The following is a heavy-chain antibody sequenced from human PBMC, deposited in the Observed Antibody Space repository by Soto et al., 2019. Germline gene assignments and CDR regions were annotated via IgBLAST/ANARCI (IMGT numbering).Heavy chain of an antibody. CDR2: MNPDSGDT. CDR1: GYRFSAFD. V-gene: IGHV1-8*01. Sequence: QVQLVQSGAEVKKPGASVKVSCEASGYRFSAFDINWVRQAGGQGLEWMGWMNPDSGDTAFAQRFQDRITMTRSNSISTVYMELSRLTSADTADYFCVRQTGGVATPGDDYWGQGTLVTVSS. CDR3: VRQTGGVATPGDDY. D-gene: IGHD2-15*01. J-gene: IGHJ4*02.